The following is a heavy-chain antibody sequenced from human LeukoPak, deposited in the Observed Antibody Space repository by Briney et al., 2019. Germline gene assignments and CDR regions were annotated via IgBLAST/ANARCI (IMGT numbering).Heavy chain of an antibody. CDR2: IYYSGST. CDR3: ARHSGSCYYPFDI. CDR1: GGSISSYY. J-gene: IGHJ3*02. Sequence: TASETLSLTCTVSGGSISSYYWSWIRQPPGKGLEWIGYIYYSGSTNYNPSLKSRVTISVDTSKNQFSLKLSSVTAADTAVYYCARHSGSCYYPFDIWGQGTMVTVSS. V-gene: IGHV4-59*08. D-gene: IGHD1-26*01.